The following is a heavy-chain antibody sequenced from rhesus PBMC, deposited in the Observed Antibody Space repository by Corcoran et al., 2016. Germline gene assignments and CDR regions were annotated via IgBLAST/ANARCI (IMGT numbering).Heavy chain of an antibody. CDR1: GDSISSNY. CDR3: ARERNYYDSSYPDY. V-gene: IGHV4-147*01. CDR2: IRGGGST. D-gene: IGHD3-28*01. J-gene: IGHJ4*01. Sequence: QVQLQQWGEGLVKPSETLSLTCAVYGDSISSNYWSWIRQPPGKGLEWIGRIRGGGSTTYNPSLRSRVTISIDTSKHQFSLKVNSVTAADTAVYFCARERNYYDSSYPDYWGQGVLVTVSS.